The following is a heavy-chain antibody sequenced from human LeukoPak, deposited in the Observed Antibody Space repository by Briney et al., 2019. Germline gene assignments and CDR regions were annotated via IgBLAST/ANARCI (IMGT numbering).Heavy chain of an antibody. CDR2: IYSSGST. CDR3: ARRSSTWSFDY. V-gene: IGHV4-59*08. J-gene: IGHJ4*02. CDR1: GGSISSYY. D-gene: IGHD6-13*01. Sequence: SETLSLTCTVSGGSISSYYWSWIRQPPGKGLEWIGYIYSSGSTNYNPSLKSRVTIFVDTSKNQFSLKLSSVTAADTAVYYCARRSSTWSFDYWGQGTLVTVSS.